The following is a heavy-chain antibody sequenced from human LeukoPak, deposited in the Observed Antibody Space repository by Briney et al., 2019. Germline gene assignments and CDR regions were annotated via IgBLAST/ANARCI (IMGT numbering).Heavy chain of an antibody. CDR3: ARDSHYYDSSGYYNWFDP. J-gene: IGHJ5*02. D-gene: IGHD3-22*01. CDR1: GFTFSSYS. Sequence: GGSLRLSCAASGFTFSSYSMNWVRQAPGKGLEWVSYISSSSSTIYYADSVKGRFTISRDNAKNSLYLQMNSLRAEDTAVYYCARDSHYYDSSGYYNWFDPWGQGTLVTVSS. V-gene: IGHV3-48*01. CDR2: ISSSSSTI.